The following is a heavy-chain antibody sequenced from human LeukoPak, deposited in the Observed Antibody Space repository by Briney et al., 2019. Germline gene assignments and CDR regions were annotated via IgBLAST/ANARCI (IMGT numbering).Heavy chain of an antibody. D-gene: IGHD1-1*01. V-gene: IGHV4-59*01. CDR3: ARDGGGTGSADY. CDR2: IYYSGST. J-gene: IGHJ4*02. CDR1: GGSISSYY. Sequence: SETLSLTCTVSGGSISSYYWSWIRQPPGKGLEWIGYIYYSGSTNYNPSLKSRVTISVDTSKNQFSPKLSSVTAADTAVYYCARDGGGTGSADYWGQGTLVTVSS.